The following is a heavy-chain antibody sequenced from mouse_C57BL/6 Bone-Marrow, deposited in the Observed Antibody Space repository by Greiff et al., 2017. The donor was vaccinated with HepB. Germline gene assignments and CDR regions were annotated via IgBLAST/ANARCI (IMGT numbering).Heavy chain of an antibody. V-gene: IGHV1-78*01. D-gene: IGHD2-3*01. Sequence: VQLQQSDAELVKPGASVKISCKASGYTFTDHTIHWVKQRPEQGLEWIGYIYPRDGSTKYNEKFKGKATLTADKSSSTAYMQLNSLTSEDSAVYYCAREDGYCVEYFDYWGQGTTLTVSS. CDR1: GYTFTDHT. CDR3: AREDGYCVEYFDY. J-gene: IGHJ2*01. CDR2: IYPRDGST.